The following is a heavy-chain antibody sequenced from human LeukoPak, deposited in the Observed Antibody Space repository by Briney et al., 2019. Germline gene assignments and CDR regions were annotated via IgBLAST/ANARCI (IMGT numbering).Heavy chain of an antibody. D-gene: IGHD6-13*01. Sequence: ASVKVSCKASGYTFTSYGISWVRQAPGQGLEWMGWISAYNGNTNYAQKLQGRVTMTTDTSTSTAYMELRSLRSDDTAVYYCARAPVAAAGTWVWYYYYYMDVWGKGTTVTVSS. V-gene: IGHV1-18*01. CDR1: GYTFTSYG. J-gene: IGHJ6*03. CDR3: ARAPVAAAGTWVWYYYYYMDV. CDR2: ISAYNGNT.